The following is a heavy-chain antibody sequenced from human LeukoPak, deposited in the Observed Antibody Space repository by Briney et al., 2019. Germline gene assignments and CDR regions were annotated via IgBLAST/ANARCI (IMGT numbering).Heavy chain of an antibody. CDR3: AKDVVVVGYRGLFDF. V-gene: IGHV3-23*01. D-gene: IGHD2-2*01. CDR1: GFTFSNYG. J-gene: IGHJ4*02. CDR2: IGGSGGRT. Sequence: GGTLRLSCAASGFTFSNYGMSWVRQAPGKGLEWVSAIGGSGGRTYYADSVKGRFTISRDNSKNTLYLQMNSLRAEDTAVYYCAKDVVVVGYRGLFDFWGQGTQVTVSS.